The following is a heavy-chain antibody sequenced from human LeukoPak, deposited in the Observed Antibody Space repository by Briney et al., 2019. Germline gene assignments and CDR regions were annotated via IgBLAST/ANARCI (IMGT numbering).Heavy chain of an antibody. D-gene: IGHD2-15*01. CDR2: IYYSGST. J-gene: IGHJ4*02. Sequence: SETQSLTCTVSGGSISSYYWSWIRQPPGKGLEWIGYIYYSGSTNYNPSLKSRVTISVDTSKNQFSLKLSSVTAADTAVYYCASAHTPRYYFDYWGQGTLVTVSS. V-gene: IGHV4-59*01. CDR1: GGSISSYY. CDR3: ASAHTPRYYFDY.